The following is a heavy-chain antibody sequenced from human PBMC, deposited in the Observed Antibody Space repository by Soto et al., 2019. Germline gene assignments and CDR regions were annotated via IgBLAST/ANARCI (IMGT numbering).Heavy chain of an antibody. V-gene: IGHV3-23*01. CDR2: ISGSGGST. D-gene: IGHD3-22*01. CDR1: GFTFSSYA. Sequence: SLRLSCAASGFTFSSYAMSWVRQAPGKGLEWFSAISGSGGSTYYADSVKGRFTISRDNSKNTLYLQMNSLRAEDTAVYYCAKGHPLDYYDSSGYILLPGYWGQGTLVTVSS. CDR3: AKGHPLDYYDSSGYILLPGY. J-gene: IGHJ4*02.